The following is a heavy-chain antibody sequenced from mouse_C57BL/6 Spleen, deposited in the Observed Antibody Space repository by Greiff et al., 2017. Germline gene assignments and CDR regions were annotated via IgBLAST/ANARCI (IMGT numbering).Heavy chain of an antibody. J-gene: IGHJ3*01. CDR1: GYTFTDYY. CDR2: IFPGSGST. D-gene: IGHD1-1*01. CDR3: ARKISHYYGSSPAWFAY. V-gene: IGHV1-75*01. Sequence: VQLQQSGPELVKPGASVKISCKASGYTFTDYYINWVKQRPGQGLEWIGWIFPGSGSTYYNEKFKGKATLTVDKSSSTAYMLLSSLTSEDSAVYFCARKISHYYGSSPAWFAYWGQGTLVTVSA.